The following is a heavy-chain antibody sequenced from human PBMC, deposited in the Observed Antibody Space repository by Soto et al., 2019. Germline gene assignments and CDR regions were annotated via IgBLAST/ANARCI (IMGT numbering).Heavy chain of an antibody. V-gene: IGHV4-31*03. CDR1: GGSISSGGYY. D-gene: IGHD2-21*02. Sequence: QVQLQESGPGLVKHSQTLSLTCTVSGGSISSGGYYWSWIRQHPGKGLEWIGYIYYSGSTYYNPSLKSRVTISVDTSKNQFSLKLSSVTAADTAVYYCASMVVTAIPYYFDYWGQGTLVTVSS. CDR3: ASMVVTAIPYYFDY. J-gene: IGHJ4*02. CDR2: IYYSGST.